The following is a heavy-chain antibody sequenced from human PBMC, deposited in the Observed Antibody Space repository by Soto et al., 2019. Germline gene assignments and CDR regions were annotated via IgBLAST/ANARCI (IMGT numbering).Heavy chain of an antibody. Sequence: QVHLVQSGAEVKKPGASVKVSCKGSGYAFTTYGITWVRQAPGQGLEWMGWISAHNGNTNYAQKLQGSDTVTRDTSTSTAYMELRSLRSDDTAVYYCARGRYGDYWGQGAQVTGSS. V-gene: IGHV1-18*01. CDR1: GYAFTTYG. J-gene: IGHJ4*02. CDR3: ARGRYGDY. D-gene: IGHD1-1*01. CDR2: ISAHNGNT.